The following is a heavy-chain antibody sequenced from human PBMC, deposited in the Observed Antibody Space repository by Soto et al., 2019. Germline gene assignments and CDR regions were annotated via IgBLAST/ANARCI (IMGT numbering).Heavy chain of an antibody. V-gene: IGHV1-69*13. Sequence: SVKVSCKASGGTFSSYAISWVGQAPGQGLEWMGGIIPIFGTANYAQKFQGRVTITADESTSTAYMELSSLRSEDTAVYYCASYSGGLLMGLTFDYWGQGTLVTVSS. J-gene: IGHJ4*02. CDR3: ASYSGGLLMGLTFDY. CDR1: GGTFSSYA. CDR2: IIPIFGTA. D-gene: IGHD3-10*01.